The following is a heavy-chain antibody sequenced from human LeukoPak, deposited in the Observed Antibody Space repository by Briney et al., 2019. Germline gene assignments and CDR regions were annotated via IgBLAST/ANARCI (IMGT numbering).Heavy chain of an antibody. V-gene: IGHV5-51*03. CDR2: IYPGDSDT. D-gene: IGHD3-10*01. Sequence: KPGESLKISCKGSGYSFTSYWIGWVRQMPGKGLEWMGIIYPGDSDTRYSPSFQGQVTISADKSISTAYLQWSSLKASDTAMYYCARLGRLWFGELYFWFDPWGQGTLVTVSS. CDR1: GYSFTSYW. J-gene: IGHJ5*02. CDR3: ARLGRLWFGELYFWFDP.